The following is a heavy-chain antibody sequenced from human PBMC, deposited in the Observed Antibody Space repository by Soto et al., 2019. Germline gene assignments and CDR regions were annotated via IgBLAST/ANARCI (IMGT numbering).Heavy chain of an antibody. CDR1: GYTFTSYG. J-gene: IGHJ4*02. V-gene: IGHV1-18*01. Sequence: ASVKVSCKASGYTFTSYGISWVRQAPGQGLEWMGWISAYNGNTNYAQKLQGRVTMTTDTSTSTAYMELRSLRSDDTAVYYCASPYCSGGSCYFLDYWGQATLVTVSS. CDR2: ISAYNGNT. CDR3: ASPYCSGGSCYFLDY. D-gene: IGHD2-15*01.